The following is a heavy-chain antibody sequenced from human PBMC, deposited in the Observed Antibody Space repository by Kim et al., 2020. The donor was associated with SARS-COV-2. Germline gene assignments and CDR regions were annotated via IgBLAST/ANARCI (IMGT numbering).Heavy chain of an antibody. Sequence: SETLSLTCTVSGGSISSYYWSWIRQPPGKGLEWIGYIYYSGSTNYNPSLKSRVTISVDTSKNQFSLKLSSVTAADTAVYYCARLVVRGVTSRWFDPWGQGALVTVSS. CDR2: IYYSGST. CDR3: ARLVVRGVTSRWFDP. J-gene: IGHJ5*02. D-gene: IGHD3-10*01. CDR1: GGSISSYY. V-gene: IGHV4-59*01.